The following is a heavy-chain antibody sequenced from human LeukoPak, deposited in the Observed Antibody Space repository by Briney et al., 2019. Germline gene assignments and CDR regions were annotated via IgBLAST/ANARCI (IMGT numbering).Heavy chain of an antibody. CDR1: GGSISSGGYS. Sequence: SESLSLTCDVSGGSISSGGYSWSWIRQPPGKGLEWIGYIYHSGSTYYNPSLKSRVTISVDRSKNQFSLKLSSVTAADTAVYYCAREDRDGYNFGWFDPWGQGTLVTVSS. D-gene: IGHD5-24*01. CDR3: AREDRDGYNFGWFDP. CDR2: IYHSGST. J-gene: IGHJ5*02. V-gene: IGHV4-30-2*01.